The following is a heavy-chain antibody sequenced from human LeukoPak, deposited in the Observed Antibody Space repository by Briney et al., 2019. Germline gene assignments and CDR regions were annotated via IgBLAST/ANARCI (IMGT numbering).Heavy chain of an antibody. CDR3: ARGRIDRRYFDWLFGPRNNWFDP. J-gene: IGHJ5*02. CDR1: GGSIISSSYY. V-gene: IGHV4-39*07. CDR2: IYYSGST. D-gene: IGHD3-9*01. Sequence: SETLSLTCTVSGGSIISSSYYWGWIRQPPGKGLEWIGSIYYSGSTYYNPSLKSRVTISVDTSKNQFSLKLSSVTAADTAVYYCARGRIDRRYFDWLFGPRNNWFDPWGQGTLVTVSS.